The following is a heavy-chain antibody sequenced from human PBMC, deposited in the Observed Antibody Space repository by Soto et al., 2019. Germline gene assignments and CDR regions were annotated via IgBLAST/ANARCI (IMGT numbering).Heavy chain of an antibody. CDR3: ARGGIAAASPYYMDV. Sequence: SETLSLTCAVYGGSFSGYYWSWIRQPPGKGLEWIGEINHSGSTNYNPSLKSRVTISVDTSKNQFSLKLSSVTAADTAVYYCARGGIAAASPYYMDVWGKGTTVTVSS. V-gene: IGHV4-34*01. J-gene: IGHJ6*03. D-gene: IGHD6-13*01. CDR1: GGSFSGYY. CDR2: INHSGST.